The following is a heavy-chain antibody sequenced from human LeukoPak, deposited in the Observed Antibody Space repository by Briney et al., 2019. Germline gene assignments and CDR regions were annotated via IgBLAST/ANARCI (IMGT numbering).Heavy chain of an antibody. J-gene: IGHJ6*02. Sequence: ASVKVSCKVSGYTLTELSMHWVRQAPGKGLEWMGGFDPEDGETIYAQKFQGRVTMTEDTSTDTVYMELSSLRSEDTAVYYCATAGSGWGVYYYYGMDVWGQGTTVTVSS. CDR1: GYTLTELS. D-gene: IGHD1-26*01. CDR3: ATAGSGWGVYYYYGMDV. CDR2: FDPEDGET. V-gene: IGHV1-24*01.